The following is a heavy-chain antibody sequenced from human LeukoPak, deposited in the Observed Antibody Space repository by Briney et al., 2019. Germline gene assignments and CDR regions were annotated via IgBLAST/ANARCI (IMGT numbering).Heavy chain of an antibody. J-gene: IGHJ4*02. CDR2: ISGSGGST. Sequence: GGSLRLSCAASGFTFSSYAMSWVRQAPGKGLEWVSAISGSGGSTYYADSVKGRFTISRDNSKNTLYLQMNSLRAEDTAVYYCAKDSGIAVAGIGGSYFDYWGQGTLVTVSS. CDR3: AKDSGIAVAGIGGSYFDY. CDR1: GFTFSSYA. V-gene: IGHV3-23*01. D-gene: IGHD6-19*01.